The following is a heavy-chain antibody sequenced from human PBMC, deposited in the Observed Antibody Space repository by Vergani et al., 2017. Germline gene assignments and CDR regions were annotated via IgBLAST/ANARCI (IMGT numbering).Heavy chain of an antibody. J-gene: IGHJ6*02. CDR3: AKGVYCSSTSCYEGRGYYYGRGV. CDR1: GFTFSSYA. V-gene: IGHV3-23*01. D-gene: IGHD2-2*01. Sequence: EVQLLESGGGLVQPGGSLRLSCAASGFTFSSYAMSWVRQVPGKGLECVSGISGSGGNTYYANSVKGRFTISRDNSKNTLYLQMNSLRADDTAVYYCAKGVYCSSTSCYEGRGYYYGRGVWGQGTTVTFSS. CDR2: ISGSGGNT.